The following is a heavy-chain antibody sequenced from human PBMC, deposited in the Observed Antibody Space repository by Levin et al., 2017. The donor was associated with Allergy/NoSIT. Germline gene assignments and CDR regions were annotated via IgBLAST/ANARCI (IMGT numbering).Heavy chain of an antibody. CDR3: ARDRPSIAAAGSRYYYGMDV. Sequence: GGSLRLSCAASGFTFSSYAMHWVRQAPGKGLEWVAVISYDGSNKYYADSVKGRFTISRDNSKNTLYLQMNSLRAEDTAVYYCARDRPSIAAAGSRYYYGMDVWGQGTTVTVSS. CDR2: ISYDGSNK. V-gene: IGHV3-30-3*01. D-gene: IGHD6-13*01. CDR1: GFTFSSYA. J-gene: IGHJ6*02.